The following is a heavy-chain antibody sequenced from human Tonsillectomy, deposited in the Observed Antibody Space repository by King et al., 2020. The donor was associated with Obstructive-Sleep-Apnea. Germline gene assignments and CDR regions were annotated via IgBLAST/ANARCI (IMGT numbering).Heavy chain of an antibody. CDR1: GYNFNRYC. V-gene: IGHV5-51*01. Sequence: VQLVESGAEVKKPGESLKISCKGSGYNFNRYCIAWVRQMPGKGLEWMGVIYPGDSDTSYSPSFQGQVTISADKSISTVYLQWSSLKASDTAMYYCAKHYYDSSAFHEFDFWGQGTLVTVSS. CDR3: AKHYYDSSAFHEFDF. D-gene: IGHD3-22*01. CDR2: IYPGDSDT. J-gene: IGHJ4*02.